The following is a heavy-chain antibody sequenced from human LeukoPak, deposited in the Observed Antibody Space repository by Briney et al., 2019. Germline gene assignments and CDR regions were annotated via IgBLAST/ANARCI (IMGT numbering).Heavy chain of an antibody. D-gene: IGHD6-19*01. CDR3: AKDAVAGFYYFDY. CDR1: GFTFSSYG. Sequence: GRSLRLSCAASGFTFSSYGMHWVRQAPGKGLEWVAVISYDGSNKYYADSVKGRFTISRDNSKNTLYLQMNSLRAEDTAVYYCAKDAVAGFYYFDYWGRGTLVTVSS. CDR2: ISYDGSNK. J-gene: IGHJ4*02. V-gene: IGHV3-30*18.